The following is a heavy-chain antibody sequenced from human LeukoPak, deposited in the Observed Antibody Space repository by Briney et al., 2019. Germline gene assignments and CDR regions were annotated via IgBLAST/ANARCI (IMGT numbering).Heavy chain of an antibody. D-gene: IGHD5-24*01. V-gene: IGHV3-23*01. CDR1: GFTFSSYA. CDR2: ISGSGGST. J-gene: IGHJ4*02. Sequence: PGGSLRLSCAASGFTFSSYAMSWVRQAPGKGLEWVSAISGSGGSTYYADSVKGRFTISRDNSKNTLYLQMNSLRAEDTAVYYCAKVGLEEMATIQNYFDYWGQGTLVTVSS. CDR3: AKVGLEEMATIQNYFDY.